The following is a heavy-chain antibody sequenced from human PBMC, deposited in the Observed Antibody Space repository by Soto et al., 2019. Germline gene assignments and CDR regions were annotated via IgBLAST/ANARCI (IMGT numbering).Heavy chain of an antibody. CDR1: GYTFTSYG. CDR3: ARDRGAYGMDV. J-gene: IGHJ6*02. V-gene: IGHV1-18*01. CDR2: ISAYNGNT. Sequence: QVQLVQSGAEVKKPGASVKVSCKASGYTFTSYGISWVRQAPGQGLEWMGWISAYNGNTNYAQKLQGRVTMTTDTATSTAYMEMRSRRSDDTAVYYCARDRGAYGMDVWGQGTTVTVSS.